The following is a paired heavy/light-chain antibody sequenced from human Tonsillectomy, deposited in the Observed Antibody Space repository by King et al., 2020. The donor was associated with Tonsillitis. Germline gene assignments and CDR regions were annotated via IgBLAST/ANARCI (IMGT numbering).Heavy chain of an antibody. CDR1: GGSFSAYY. J-gene: IGHJ4*02. D-gene: IGHD6-6*01. CDR3: ASHIATRRGGY. V-gene: IGHV4-34*01. Sequence: QVQLQQWGAGLLKPSETLSLTCGVYGGSFSAYYWSWIRQPPGKGLEWIGEINHSGSSKYNPSLKSRVTISVDTSKNQFSLNLTSVTAADTAVYYCASHIATRRGGYWGQGTLVTVSS. CDR2: INHSGSS.
Light chain of an antibody. V-gene: IGKV1-39*01. CDR2: AAS. Sequence: DIQMTQSPSSLSASVGDRVTITCRASQSIASFLNWYQQKPGKAPKLLIYAASSLQSGVPSRFSGSGSGTDFTLTISSLRPEDFATYYCQQSYSTPRTFGQGTKVEIK. CDR3: QQSYSTPRT. J-gene: IGKJ1*01. CDR1: QSIASF.